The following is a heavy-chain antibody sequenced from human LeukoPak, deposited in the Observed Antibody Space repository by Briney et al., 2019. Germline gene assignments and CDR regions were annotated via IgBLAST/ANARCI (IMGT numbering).Heavy chain of an antibody. CDR3: ARDSSGWSFDY. J-gene: IGHJ4*02. Sequence: GGSLRLSCAASGFSFSSFWMSWVRQAPGKGLEWVATINHDGSERFYVDSVKGRFTISRDNAQKSLFLQMTSLRAEDTAVFSCARDSSGWSFDYWGQGTLVTVSS. V-gene: IGHV3-7*05. CDR2: INHDGSER. D-gene: IGHD6-19*01. CDR1: GFSFSSFW.